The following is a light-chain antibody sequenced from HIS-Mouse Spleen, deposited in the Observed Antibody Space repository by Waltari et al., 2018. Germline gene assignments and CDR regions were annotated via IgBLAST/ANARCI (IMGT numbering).Light chain of an antibody. CDR1: RGINVGTYR. V-gene: IGLV5-45*03. Sequence: QAVLTQPSSLSASPGASASPTCTLRRGINVGTYRIYGSQQKPGSPHQYLLRYKSDADKQQDSGVPSRFSGSKDASANAGILLISGLQSEDEADYYCMIWHSSAWVFGGGTKLTVL. CDR2: YKSDADK. J-gene: IGLJ3*02. CDR3: MIWHSSAWV.